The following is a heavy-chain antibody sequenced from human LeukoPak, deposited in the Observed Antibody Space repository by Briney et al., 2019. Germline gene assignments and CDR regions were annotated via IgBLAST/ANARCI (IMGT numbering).Heavy chain of an antibody. CDR3: AKLGHTTEFDY. CDR2: INPKSGGT. CDR1: GYTFTGHY. J-gene: IGHJ4*02. Sequence: ASVKVSCKASGYTFTGHYIHWVRQAPGQGLEWMGCINPKSGGTKYGQKFQGRVTMTRDTSISTAYMELSRLRSDDTAVYYCAKLGHTTEFDYWGQGALVTVSS. D-gene: IGHD1-26*01. V-gene: IGHV1-2*02.